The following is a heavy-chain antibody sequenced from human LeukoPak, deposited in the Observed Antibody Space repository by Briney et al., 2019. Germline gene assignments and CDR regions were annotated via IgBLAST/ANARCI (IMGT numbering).Heavy chain of an antibody. Sequence: MPGGSLRLSCAASGFTFSSYSMNWVRQAPGKGLEWVSSISSSSYIYYADSVKGRFTTSRDNAKNSLYLQMNSLRAEDTAVYYCARQPRNEYDILTGAYRYYGMDVWGQGTTVTVSS. J-gene: IGHJ6*02. V-gene: IGHV3-21*01. CDR1: GFTFSSYS. D-gene: IGHD3-9*01. CDR3: ARQPRNEYDILTGAYRYYGMDV. CDR2: ISSSSYI.